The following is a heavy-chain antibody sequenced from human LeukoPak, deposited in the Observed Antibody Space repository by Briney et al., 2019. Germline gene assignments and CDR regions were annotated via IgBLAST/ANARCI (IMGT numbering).Heavy chain of an antibody. Sequence: SETLSLTCAVYGGSFSGYYWSWIRQPPGKGLEWIGEINHDGSTNYNPSLKSRVTISVDTSKNQFSLKLSSVTAADTAVYYCARVVVPAAHFYYYYYMGVWGKGTTVTVSS. V-gene: IGHV4-34*01. J-gene: IGHJ6*03. CDR2: INHDGST. D-gene: IGHD2-2*01. CDR1: GGSFSGYY. CDR3: ARVVVPAAHFYYYYYMGV.